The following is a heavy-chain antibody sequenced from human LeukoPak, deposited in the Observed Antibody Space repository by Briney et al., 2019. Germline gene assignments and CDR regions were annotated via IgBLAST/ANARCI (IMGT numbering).Heavy chain of an antibody. CDR3: ARERKDYDFWSGYHYYYYGMDV. CDR1: GGTFSSYA. V-gene: IGHV1-69*04. Sequence: SVKVSCKASGGTFSSYAISWVRQAPGQGLEWMGRIIPILGIANYAQKFQGRVTITADKSTSTAYMELRSLRSDDTAVYYCARERKDYDFWSGYHYYYYGMDVWGQGTTVTVSS. J-gene: IGHJ6*02. D-gene: IGHD3-3*01. CDR2: IIPILGIA.